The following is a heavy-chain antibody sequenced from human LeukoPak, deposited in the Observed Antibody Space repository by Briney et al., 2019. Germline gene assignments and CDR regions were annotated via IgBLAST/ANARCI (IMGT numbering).Heavy chain of an antibody. Sequence: GGSLRLSCAASGFTFRNYGMSWVRQAPGKGLEWVANIKQDGSEKYYVDSVKGRFTISRDNAKNSLYLQMNSLRAEDTAVYYCARRGDSSGYYPNTFDYWGQGTLVTVSS. CDR1: GFTFRNYG. V-gene: IGHV3-7*01. CDR3: ARRGDSSGYYPNTFDY. J-gene: IGHJ4*02. D-gene: IGHD3-22*01. CDR2: IKQDGSEK.